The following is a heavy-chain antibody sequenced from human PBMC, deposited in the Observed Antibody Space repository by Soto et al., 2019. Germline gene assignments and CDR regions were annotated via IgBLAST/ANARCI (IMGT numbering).Heavy chain of an antibody. V-gene: IGHV4-4*07. Sequence: SETLSLTSTVSGDSISDYYWSWIRQPAGKGLEWIGRFYYSGNTKSNPSLKSRVTMSADTSKNQFSLSLRSVTAADSAIYYCARMYKSGFYRPEGDYFFYGMDVWGQGTTVTVS. CDR2: FYYSGNT. D-gene: IGHD3-22*01. CDR3: ARMYKSGFYRPEGDYFFYGMDV. CDR1: GDSISDYY. J-gene: IGHJ6*02.